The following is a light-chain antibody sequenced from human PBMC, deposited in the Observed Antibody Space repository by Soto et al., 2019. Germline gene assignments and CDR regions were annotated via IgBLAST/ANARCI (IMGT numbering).Light chain of an antibody. CDR3: QQYNSWSPIT. CDR2: ETS. V-gene: IGKV3-15*01. J-gene: IGKJ5*01. CDR1: QSFSSS. Sequence: EIVLTQSPATLSLSPGERATLSCRASQSFSSSLAWYQQKPGQAPRLLIYETSTRSTGIPARFSGSGSGTEFTLTISSLQSEDFAVYYCQQYNSWSPITFGQGTRLEIK.